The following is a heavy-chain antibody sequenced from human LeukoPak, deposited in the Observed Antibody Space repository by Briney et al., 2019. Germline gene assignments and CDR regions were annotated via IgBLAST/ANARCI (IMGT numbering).Heavy chain of an antibody. CDR3: AREYYSTGY. CDR1: GFTFSNYG. Sequence: GGSLRLSCAASGFTFSNYGMNWVRQAPGKGLEWVSGITGSGSTYYADSVKGRFTISRDNSKNMLYLHMNGLRAEDTAVYYCAREYYSTGYWGQGTLVTVSS. CDR2: ITGSGST. D-gene: IGHD2/OR15-2a*01. V-gene: IGHV3-23*01. J-gene: IGHJ4*02.